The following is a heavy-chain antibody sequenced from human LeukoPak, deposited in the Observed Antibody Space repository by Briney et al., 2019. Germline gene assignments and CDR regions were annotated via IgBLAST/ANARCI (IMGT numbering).Heavy chain of an antibody. CDR1: GYMITTYW. V-gene: IGHV5-51*01. CDR2: IYPGDSDT. J-gene: IGHJ6*03. CDR3: PRQLDRSGYWSRNYSYYMDV. D-gene: IGHD3-22*01. Sequence: GESLKISCKGSGYMITTYWIAWVRQMPGKGLEWMGIIYPGDSDTRYNPSFQGQVTISADKSINTAYLQWSSLKDSDTAMYYCPRQLDRSGYWSRNYSYYMDVWGKGTTVAVSS.